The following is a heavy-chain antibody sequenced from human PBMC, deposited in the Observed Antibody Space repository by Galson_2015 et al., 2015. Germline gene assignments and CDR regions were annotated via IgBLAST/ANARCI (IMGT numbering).Heavy chain of an antibody. CDR2: ISGSGGST. CDR1: GLTFSSYA. CDR3: AKGYSSGDYSDY. J-gene: IGHJ4*02. Sequence: SLRLSCAASGLTFSSYAMSWVRQAPGKGLEWVSAISGSGGSTYYADSVKGRFTISRDNSKNTLYLQMNSLRAEDTAVYYCAKGYSSGDYSDYRGPGTLVTASS. D-gene: IGHD6-25*01. V-gene: IGHV3-23*01.